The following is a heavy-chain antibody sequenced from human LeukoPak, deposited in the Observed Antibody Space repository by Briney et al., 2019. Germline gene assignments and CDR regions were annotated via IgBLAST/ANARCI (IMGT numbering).Heavy chain of an antibody. CDR1: GGSISSGGYY. CDR3: ARHNGHSSGRYYFDY. V-gene: IGHV4-31*03. Sequence: SETLSLTCTVSGGSISSGGYYWSWIRQHPGKGLEWIGYIYYSGTTYYNPSLQSRVTISVDTSKNQFSLKLSSVTAADTAVYYCARHNGHSSGRYYFDYWGQGTLVTVSS. J-gene: IGHJ4*02. CDR2: IYYSGTT. D-gene: IGHD6-19*01.